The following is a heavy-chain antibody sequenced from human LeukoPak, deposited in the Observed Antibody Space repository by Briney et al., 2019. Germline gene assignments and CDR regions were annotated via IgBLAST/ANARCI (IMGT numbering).Heavy chain of an antibody. CDR1: GGSISSSSYY. CDR2: IYYSGST. V-gene: IGHV4-39*07. CDR3: ARETPPLNIGP. D-gene: IGHD2/OR15-2a*01. J-gene: IGHJ5*02. Sequence: SETLSLTCTVSGGSISSSSYYWGWIRQPPGKGLEWIGSIYYSGSTYYNPSLKSRVTMSVDTSKNQFSLKLSSVTAADTAVYYCARETPPLNIGPWGQGTLVTVSS.